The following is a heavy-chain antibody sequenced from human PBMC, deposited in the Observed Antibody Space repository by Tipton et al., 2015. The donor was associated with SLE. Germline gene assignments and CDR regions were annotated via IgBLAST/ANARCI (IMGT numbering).Heavy chain of an antibody. V-gene: IGHV4-59*01. CDR2: MYYGGST. CDR3: ARDVGGGHAFDI. CDR1: GGSISTYY. Sequence: GSLRLSCTVSGGSISTYYWSWIRQPPGKGLEWIGYMYYGGSTNYKPSLKSRVTISVDTSKNQFSLKLNSVTAADTAVYYCARDVGGGHAFDIWGQGTMVTVSS. J-gene: IGHJ3*02. D-gene: IGHD3-16*01.